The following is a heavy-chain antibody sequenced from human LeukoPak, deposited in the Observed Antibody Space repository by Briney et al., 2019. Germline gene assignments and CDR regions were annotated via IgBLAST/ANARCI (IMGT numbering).Heavy chain of an antibody. V-gene: IGHV1-58*02. CDR3: ARALQAEYQLAAY. CDR2: IVVGSGNT. Sequence: GTSVKVSCKTSGFTFTSSAMQWVRQARGQRLEWIGWIVVGSGNTNSAQKFQERVTITRDMSTSTAYMELSGLRSEDTAVYYCARALQAEYQLAAYWGQGTLVTVSS. CDR1: GFTFTSSA. D-gene: IGHD2-2*01. J-gene: IGHJ4*02.